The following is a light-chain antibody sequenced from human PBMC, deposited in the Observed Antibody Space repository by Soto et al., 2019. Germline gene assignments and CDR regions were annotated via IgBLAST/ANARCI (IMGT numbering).Light chain of an antibody. CDR2: GNS. CDR3: QSYDSSISGCPNWV. Sequence: QSVLTQPPSVSGAPGQRVTISCTGSSSNIGAGYDVHWYQQLPGTAPKLLIYGNSNRPSGVPDRFSGSKSGTSASLAITGLQAEDEADYYCQSYDSSISGCPNWVFGGGTKLTVL. CDR1: SSNIGAGYD. J-gene: IGLJ3*02. V-gene: IGLV1-40*01.